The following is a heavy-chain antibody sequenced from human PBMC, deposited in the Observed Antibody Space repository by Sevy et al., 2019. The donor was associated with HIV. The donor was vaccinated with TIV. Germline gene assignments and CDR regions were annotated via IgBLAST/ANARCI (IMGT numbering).Heavy chain of an antibody. CDR2: IWYDGSNK. V-gene: IGHV3-33*01. D-gene: IGHD4-17*01. CDR3: ARDLEFYDYGDYGPAFNPDY. CDR1: GFTFSSYG. Sequence: GGSLRLSCAASGFTFSSYGMHWVRQAPGKGLEWVAVIWYDGSNKYYADSVKGRFTISRDNSKNTLHLQMNSLRAEDTAVYYCARDLEFYDYGDYGPAFNPDYWGRGTLVTVSS. J-gene: IGHJ4*02.